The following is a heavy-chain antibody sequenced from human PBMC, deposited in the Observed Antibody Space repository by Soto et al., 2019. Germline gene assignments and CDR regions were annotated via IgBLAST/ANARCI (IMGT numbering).Heavy chain of an antibody. D-gene: IGHD6-19*01. CDR1: GYTCTSYA. J-gene: IGHJ4*02. CDR2: INAGNGNT. V-gene: IGHV1-3*05. CDR3: ARSAGIAVGDY. Sequence: QFQLGQSGAEEKKPGASVKVSCKASGYTCTSYAMQWVRQAHGQRLEWMGWINAGNGNTKYSQKFQGRVTITRDTSASTAYMELSSLRSEDTAVYYCARSAGIAVGDYWGQGTLVTVSS.